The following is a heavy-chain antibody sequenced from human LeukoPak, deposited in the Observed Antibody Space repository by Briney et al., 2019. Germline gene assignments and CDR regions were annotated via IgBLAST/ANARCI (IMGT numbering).Heavy chain of an antibody. CDR1: GFTFSNYW. D-gene: IGHD3-16*01. CDR3: VRDLILVWTPGDDFDH. CDR2: INERATIL. J-gene: IGHJ4*02. V-gene: IGHV3-74*01. Sequence: GGSLRLSCAASGFTFSNYWMHWVRQAPGKGLEWVSRINERATILSYVDSVKGRFTISRENARNTLYLQMNSLTAEDTAVYYCVRDLILVWTPGDDFDHWGQGTLVTASS.